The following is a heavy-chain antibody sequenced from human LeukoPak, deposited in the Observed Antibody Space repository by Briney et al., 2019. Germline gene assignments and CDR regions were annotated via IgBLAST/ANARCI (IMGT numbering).Heavy chain of an antibody. V-gene: IGHV3-48*03. CDR3: ARQNYDILTGYYPNYYYYTDV. J-gene: IGHJ6*03. D-gene: IGHD3-9*01. CDR2: ISSSGSTI. CDR1: GFTFSSYE. Sequence: PGGSLRLSCAASGFTFSSYEMNWVRQAPGKGLEWVSYISSSGSTIYYADSVKGRFTISRDNAKNSLYLQMNSLRAEDTAVYYCARQNYDILTGYYPNYYYYTDVWGKGTTVTISS.